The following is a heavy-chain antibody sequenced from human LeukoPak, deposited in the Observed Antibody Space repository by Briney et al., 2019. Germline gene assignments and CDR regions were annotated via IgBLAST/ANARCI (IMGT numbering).Heavy chain of an antibody. CDR1: GFTFSDYY. J-gene: IGHJ3*02. CDR2: ISGSGGST. CDR3: AKGVGVGASGGAFDI. D-gene: IGHD1-26*01. Sequence: GGSLRLSCAASGFTFSDYYMSWIRQAPGKGLEWVSYISGSGGSTYYADSVKGRFTISRDNSKNTLYLQMNSLRAEDTAVYYCAKGVGVGASGGAFDIWGQGTMVTVSS. V-gene: IGHV3-23*01.